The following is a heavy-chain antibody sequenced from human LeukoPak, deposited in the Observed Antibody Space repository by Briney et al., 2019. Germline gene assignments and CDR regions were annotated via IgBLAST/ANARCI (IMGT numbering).Heavy chain of an antibody. CDR3: ARDPSFYCTNGVCSMYNWFDP. Sequence: GASVKVSCKASGYTFTGYYVHWVRQAPGQGLEWMGWINTNTGNPTYAQGFTGRFVFSLDTSVSTAYLQISSLKAEDTAVYYCARDPSFYCTNGVCSMYNWFDPWGQGTLVTVSS. V-gene: IGHV7-4-1*02. J-gene: IGHJ5*02. CDR1: GYTFTGYY. D-gene: IGHD2-8*01. CDR2: INTNTGNP.